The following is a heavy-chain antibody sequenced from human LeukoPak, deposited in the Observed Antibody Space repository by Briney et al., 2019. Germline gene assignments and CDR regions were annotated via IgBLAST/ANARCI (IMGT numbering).Heavy chain of an antibody. D-gene: IGHD6-19*01. Sequence: GGSLRLSCAASGFTFSSYVMHWVRQAPGKGLEGVAVISYDGSNKYYADSVKGRFTISRDNSKNTLYLQMHSLRAEDTALYYCARVSDISVAAYFDYWGQGTLVTVSS. J-gene: IGHJ4*02. CDR2: ISYDGSNK. V-gene: IGHV3-30*03. CDR3: ARVSDISVAAYFDY. CDR1: GFTFSSYV.